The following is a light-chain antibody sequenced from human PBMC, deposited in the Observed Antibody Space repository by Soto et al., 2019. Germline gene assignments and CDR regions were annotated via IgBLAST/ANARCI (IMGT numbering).Light chain of an antibody. V-gene: IGKV3-20*01. CDR3: QQYGSSPLT. CDR2: GAS. Sequence: EIVLTQSPGTLSLSPGERATLSCRTSQSVISTSLAWYQQKPGQAPRLLIYGASNRATGIPDRFSGSGSGTDFTLTINRLEPEDFEMYYCQQYGSSPLTFGGGTKVDI. CDR1: QSVISTS. J-gene: IGKJ4*01.